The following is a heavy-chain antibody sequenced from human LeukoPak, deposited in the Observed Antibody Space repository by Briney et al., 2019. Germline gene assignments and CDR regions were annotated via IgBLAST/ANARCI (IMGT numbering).Heavy chain of an antibody. Sequence: SVKVSCKASGFTFTSSAVQWVRQARGQRLEWIGWIVVGSGNTNYAQKFQGRVTMTRDTSTSTVYMELSSLRSEDTAVYYCARDKDYDSGGYPGYWGQGTLVTVSS. CDR1: GFTFTSSA. CDR3: ARDKDYDSGGYPGY. V-gene: IGHV1-58*01. CDR2: IVVGSGNT. D-gene: IGHD3-22*01. J-gene: IGHJ4*02.